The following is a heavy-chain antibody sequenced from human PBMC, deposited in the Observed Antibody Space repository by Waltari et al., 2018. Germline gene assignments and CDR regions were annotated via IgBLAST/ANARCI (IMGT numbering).Heavy chain of an antibody. CDR3: ARADYDFWSGYPEPFDY. D-gene: IGHD3-3*01. J-gene: IGHJ4*02. CDR1: GYSISSGSY. Sequence: QVQLQESGPGLVKPSETLSLTCTVSGYSISSGSYWGWIRQPPGKGLEWIGSIYHSGSTYYNPSLKSRVTISVDTSKNQFSLKLSSVTAADTAVYYCARADYDFWSGYPEPFDYWGQGTLVTVSS. CDR2: IYHSGST. V-gene: IGHV4-38-2*02.